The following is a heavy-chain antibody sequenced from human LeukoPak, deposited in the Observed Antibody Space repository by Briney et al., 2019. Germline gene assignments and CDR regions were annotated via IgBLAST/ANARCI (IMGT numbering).Heavy chain of an antibody. CDR2: IGGSGGST. Sequence: GGSLRLSCAASGFTFSSYAMSWVRQAPGKGLEWVSAIGGSGGSTYYADSVKGRFTISRDNSKNTLYLQMNSLRAEDTAVYYCAKDQTYSSGWFDYWGQGTLVTVSS. D-gene: IGHD6-19*01. CDR1: GFTFSSYA. J-gene: IGHJ4*02. V-gene: IGHV3-23*01. CDR3: AKDQTYSSGWFDY.